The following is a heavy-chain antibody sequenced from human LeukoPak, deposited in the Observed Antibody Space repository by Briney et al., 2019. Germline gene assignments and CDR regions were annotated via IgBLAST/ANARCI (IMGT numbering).Heavy chain of an antibody. CDR3: ATPYYYDSSGCLDY. V-gene: IGHV1-69*04. CDR1: GGTFSSYA. J-gene: IGHJ4*02. D-gene: IGHD3-22*01. CDR2: IIPILGIA. Sequence: SVKVSCKASGGTFSSYAISWVRQAPGQGLEWMGRIIPILGIANCAQKFQGRVTITADKSTSTAYMELSSLRSEDTAVYYCATPYYYDSSGCLDYWGQGTLVTVSS.